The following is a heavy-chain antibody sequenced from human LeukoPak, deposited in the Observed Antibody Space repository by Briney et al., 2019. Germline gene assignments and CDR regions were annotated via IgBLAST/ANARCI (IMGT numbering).Heavy chain of an antibody. D-gene: IGHD3-10*02. V-gene: IGHV3-48*04. CDR1: GFTFSSYW. CDR3: AELGITMIGGV. CDR2: ISWNGATF. Sequence: GGSLRLSCAASGFTFSSYWMSWVRQAPGKGLEWVSGISWNGATFYYADSVKGRFTISRDNAKNSLYLQMNSLRAEDTAVYYCAELGITMIGGVWGKGTTVTISS. J-gene: IGHJ6*04.